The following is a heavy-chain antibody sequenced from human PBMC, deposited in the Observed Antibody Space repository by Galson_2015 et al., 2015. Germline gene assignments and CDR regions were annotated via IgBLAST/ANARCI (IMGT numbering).Heavy chain of an antibody. Sequence: SLRLSCAASGFTFSSYAMSWVRQAPGKGLEWVSAISGGGGSTYYADSVKGRFTISRDNSKNTLYLQMNSLRAEDTAVYYCAREEQSWGAFDIWGQGTLVAVST. CDR2: ISGGGGST. CDR1: GFTFSSYA. D-gene: IGHD3-16*01. CDR3: AREEQSWGAFDI. J-gene: IGHJ3*02. V-gene: IGHV3-23*01.